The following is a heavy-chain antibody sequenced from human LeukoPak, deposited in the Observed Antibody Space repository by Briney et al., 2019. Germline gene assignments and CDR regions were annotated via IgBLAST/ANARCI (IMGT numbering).Heavy chain of an antibody. Sequence: SETLSLTCTVSGGSISSGGYYWSWIRQPPGKGLEWIGYIYHSGSTYYNPSLKSRVTISVDRSKNQFSLKLSSVTAADTAVYYCASSHPGIVGVTSFDYWGQGTLVTVSS. CDR2: IYHSGST. CDR1: GGSISSGGYY. CDR3: ASSHPGIVGVTSFDY. J-gene: IGHJ4*02. D-gene: IGHD1-26*01. V-gene: IGHV4-30-2*02.